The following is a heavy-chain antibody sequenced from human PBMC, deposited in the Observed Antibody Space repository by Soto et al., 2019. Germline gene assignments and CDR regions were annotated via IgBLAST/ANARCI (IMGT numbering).Heavy chain of an antibody. CDR2: ISGGGDST. CDR1: GFTFRNYV. V-gene: IGHV3-23*01. Sequence: PGGSLRLSCAASGFTFRNYVLDWVRQAPGKGLEWVSAISGGGDSTYYADSVKGRFTISRDNSKNTLYLQMDSLRAEDTAIYYCATDHCTNGVCYSVNWFDPWGQGTLVTVSS. J-gene: IGHJ5*02. CDR3: ATDHCTNGVCYSVNWFDP. D-gene: IGHD2-8*01.